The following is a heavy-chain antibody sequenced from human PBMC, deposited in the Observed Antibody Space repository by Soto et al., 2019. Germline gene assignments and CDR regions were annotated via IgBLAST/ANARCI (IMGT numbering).Heavy chain of an antibody. D-gene: IGHD6-19*01. J-gene: IGHJ6*02. CDR3: AEGGVAGYCPYYHGMDV. Sequence: EVQLLDSGGGLEQPGGSRRLSCAASGFKFYAYAMSWVRQAPGKGLEWVSAISGTGASTYYADSVKGRFTISRDNSKNRLYLQMNSLTVEDTAVYFCAEGGVAGYCPYYHGMDVWGQGTTVTVS. V-gene: IGHV3-23*01. CDR1: GFKFYAYA. CDR2: ISGTGAST.